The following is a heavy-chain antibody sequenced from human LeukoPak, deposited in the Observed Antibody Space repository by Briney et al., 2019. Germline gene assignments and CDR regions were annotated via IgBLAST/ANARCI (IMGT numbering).Heavy chain of an antibody. CDR1: GGSVSSHY. CDR2: IYYSGST. D-gene: IGHD6-19*01. CDR3: ARVGGYSSGWDFDY. V-gene: IGHV4-59*02. Sequence: SETLSLTCTVSGGSVSSHYWSWIRQPPGKGLEWIGYIYYSGSTNYTPSLKSRVTISVDTSKNQFSLKLSSVTAADTAVYYCARVGGYSSGWDFDYWGQGTLVTVSS. J-gene: IGHJ4*02.